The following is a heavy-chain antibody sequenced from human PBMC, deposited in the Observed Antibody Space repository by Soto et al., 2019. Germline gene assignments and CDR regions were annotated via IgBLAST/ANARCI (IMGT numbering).Heavy chain of an antibody. V-gene: IGHV3-30*18. J-gene: IGHJ3*02. CDR1: GFTFSSYG. CDR3: AKGKAPHTDDAFDI. Sequence: QVQLVESGGGVVQPGRSLRLSCAASGFTFSSYGMHWVRQAPGKGLEWVAVISYDGSNKYYADSVKGRFTISRDNSKNTLYLQMNSLRAEDTAVYYCAKGKAPHTDDAFDIWGQGTMVTVSS. D-gene: IGHD6-6*01. CDR2: ISYDGSNK.